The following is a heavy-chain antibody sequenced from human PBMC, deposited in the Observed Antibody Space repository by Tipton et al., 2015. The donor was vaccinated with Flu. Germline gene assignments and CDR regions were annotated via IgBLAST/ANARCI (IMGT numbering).Heavy chain of an antibody. Sequence: SLRLSCAASGFTFSSYAMSWVRQAPGKGLEWVSAISGSGGSTYYADSVKGRFTISRDNSKNTLYRQMNSLRAEDTAVYYCAKALGVTGAMGFGYWGQGTLVTVSS. V-gene: IGHV3-23*01. J-gene: IGHJ4*02. CDR3: AKALGVTGAMGFGY. CDR2: ISGSGGST. CDR1: GFTFSSYA. D-gene: IGHD7-27*01.